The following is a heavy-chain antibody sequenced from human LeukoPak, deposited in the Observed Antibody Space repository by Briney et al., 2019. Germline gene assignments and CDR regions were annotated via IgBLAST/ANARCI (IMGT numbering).Heavy chain of an antibody. D-gene: IGHD2-8*01. J-gene: IGHJ4*02. CDR1: GFTFSSYT. Sequence: PGRSLRLSCAASGFTFSSYTMHWVRQAPGKGLEWVAVISYDGTNKYYADSVKGRFTISKDTSKNTLYLQVNSLTAGDTAVYYCAKDSHNGYFDYWGQGTLVTVSS. CDR2: ISYDGTNK. V-gene: IGHV3-30*04. CDR3: AKDSHNGYFDY.